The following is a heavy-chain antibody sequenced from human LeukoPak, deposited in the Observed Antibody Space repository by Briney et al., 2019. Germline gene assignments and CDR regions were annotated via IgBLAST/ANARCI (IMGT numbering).Heavy chain of an antibody. CDR1: GYTFTGYY. CDR3: ARTTQWLVGLFDY. Sequence: ASVKVSCKASGYTFTGYYMHWVXXAPAQGLEWMGWINPNSGGTSYPQKFQGRVTMTRDKSISTAHMELSRLRSDDTAVYYCARTTQWLVGLFDYWGQGTLVTVSS. J-gene: IGHJ4*02. CDR2: INPNSGGT. V-gene: IGHV1-2*02. D-gene: IGHD6-19*01.